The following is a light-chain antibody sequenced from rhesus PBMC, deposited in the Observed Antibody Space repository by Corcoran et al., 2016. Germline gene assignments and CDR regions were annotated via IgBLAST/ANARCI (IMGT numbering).Light chain of an antibody. J-gene: IGKJ3*01. V-gene: IGKV1-69*01. Sequence: DIQMTQSPSSLSASVGDRVTITCRASQGISNWLAWYQQKPGKAPNLLIYKASNLETGVPSRFSGSGSGKDFTLPLSSLQPEDFATYYCQQNDNSPFTFGPGTKLDIK. CDR1: QGISNW. CDR3: QQNDNSPFT. CDR2: KAS.